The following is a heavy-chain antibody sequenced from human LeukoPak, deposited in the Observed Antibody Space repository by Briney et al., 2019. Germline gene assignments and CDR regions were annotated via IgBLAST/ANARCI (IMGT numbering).Heavy chain of an antibody. CDR1: VYTLTELS. D-gene: IGHD5-18*01. Sequence: GASVKVSSTLSVYTLTELSMHWVRQAPGKGVEWMGGFDPEDGETIYAQKFRGRVTMTEDTSTDTAYMELSSLRSEDTAVYYCATGKQLSSGRFDYWGQGTLVTVSS. V-gene: IGHV1-24*01. J-gene: IGHJ4*02. CDR2: FDPEDGET. CDR3: ATGKQLSSGRFDY.